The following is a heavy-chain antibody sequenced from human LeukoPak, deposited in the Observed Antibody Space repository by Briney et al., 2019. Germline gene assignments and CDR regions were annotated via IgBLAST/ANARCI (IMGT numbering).Heavy chain of an antibody. Sequence: DPSETLSLTCTVSGGSISSYYWSWIRQPPGKGLEWIGYIYYSGSTNYNPSLKSRVTISVDTSKNQFSLKLSSVTAADTAVYYCARVYYYYYMDVWGKGTTVTVSS. V-gene: IGHV4-59*01. J-gene: IGHJ6*03. CDR3: ARVYYYYYMDV. CDR2: IYYSGST. CDR1: GGSISSYY.